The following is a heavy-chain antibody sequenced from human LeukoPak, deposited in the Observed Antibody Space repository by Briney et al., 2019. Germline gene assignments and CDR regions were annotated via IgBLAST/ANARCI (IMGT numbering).Heavy chain of an antibody. D-gene: IGHD5-18*01. CDR2: IYPGDSDT. Sequence: GESLKISCKGSGYSFTSYWIGWVRQMPGKGLEWMGIIYPGDSDTRYSPSFQGQVTISADKSISTAYLQWSSLKASDTAMYYCARNLKSGNSYADLGYWGQGTLVTVSS. CDR1: GYSFTSYW. CDR3: ARNLKSGNSYADLGY. J-gene: IGHJ4*02. V-gene: IGHV5-51*01.